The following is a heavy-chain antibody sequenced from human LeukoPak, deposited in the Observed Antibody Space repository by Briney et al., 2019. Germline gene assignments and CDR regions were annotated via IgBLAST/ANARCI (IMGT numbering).Heavy chain of an antibody. V-gene: IGHV5-51*01. Sequence: GESLKISCQGSGYSFSRYWIAWVRQMPGKGLECMGIIYPGDSDTRYSPSFQGQVTISADKSISTAYLQWSSLKASDTAMYYCARRSDYYFDYWGQGTLVTVSS. D-gene: IGHD2-21*01. J-gene: IGHJ4*02. CDR2: IYPGDSDT. CDR3: ARRSDYYFDY. CDR1: GYSFSRYW.